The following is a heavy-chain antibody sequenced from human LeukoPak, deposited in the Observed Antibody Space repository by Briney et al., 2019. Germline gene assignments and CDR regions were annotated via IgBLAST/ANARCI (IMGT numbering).Heavy chain of an antibody. D-gene: IGHD3-10*01. V-gene: IGHV4-34*01. J-gene: IGHJ4*02. CDR2: INHSGST. CDR1: GGSFSGYY. CDR3: ARGRYGSGSYKGRYFDY. Sequence: SETLSLTCAVYGGSFSGYYWSWIRQPPGKGLEWIGEINHSGSTNYNPSLKSRVTISVDTSKNQFSLKLSSVTAADTAVYYCARGRYGSGSYKGRYFDYWGQGTLVTVSS.